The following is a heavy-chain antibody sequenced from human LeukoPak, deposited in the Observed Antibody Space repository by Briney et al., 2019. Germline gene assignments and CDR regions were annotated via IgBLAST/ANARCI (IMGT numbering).Heavy chain of an antibody. Sequence: SQTLSLTCTVSGGSISSGDRYWSWIRQSPGKGLEWIGYIYSTGNTYYNPSLKSRVIISVDTSKNQFSLELNSVTAADTAVYYCAKALDGSAHYYYGMDVWGQGTTVTVSS. CDR1: GGSISSGDRY. D-gene: IGHD3-10*01. CDR3: AKALDGSAHYYYGMDV. J-gene: IGHJ6*02. CDR2: IYSTGNT. V-gene: IGHV4-30-4*01.